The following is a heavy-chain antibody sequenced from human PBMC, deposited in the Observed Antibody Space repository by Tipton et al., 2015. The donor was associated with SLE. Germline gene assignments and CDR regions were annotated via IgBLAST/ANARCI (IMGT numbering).Heavy chain of an antibody. CDR1: GYTFTSYG. J-gene: IGHJ2*01. CDR3: ARESGLGNPWWYFDL. Sequence: QSGAEVKKPGASVKVSCKASGYTFTSYGISWVRQAPGQGLEWMGWISAYNGNTNYAQKLQGRVTMTTDTSTSTAYMELRSLRSDDTAVYSCARESGLGNPWWYFDLWGRGTLVTVSS. D-gene: IGHD3/OR15-3a*01. V-gene: IGHV1-18*01. CDR2: ISAYNGNT.